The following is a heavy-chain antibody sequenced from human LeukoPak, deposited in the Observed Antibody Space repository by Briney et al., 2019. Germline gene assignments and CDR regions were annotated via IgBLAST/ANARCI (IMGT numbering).Heavy chain of an antibody. Sequence: ASVKVSCKASGYTFSSYAMHWVRQAAGQRLEWMGWINAGNGNTKYSQKFQGRVTITRDTSASTAYMELSSLRSEDTAVYYCARGGGYSYGLDYWGQGTLVTVSS. CDR2: INAGNGNT. CDR1: GYTFSSYA. D-gene: IGHD5-18*01. CDR3: ARGGGYSYGLDY. V-gene: IGHV1-3*01. J-gene: IGHJ4*02.